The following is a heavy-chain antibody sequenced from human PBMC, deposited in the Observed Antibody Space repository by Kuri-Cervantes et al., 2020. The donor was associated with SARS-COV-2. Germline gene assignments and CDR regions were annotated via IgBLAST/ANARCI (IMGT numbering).Heavy chain of an antibody. Sequence: SETLSLTCTVSGGSISSGGYYWSWIRQHPGKGLEWIGYIYYSGSTNYNPSLKSRVTISVDTSKNQFSLKLSSVTAADTAVYYCARFYSQGIYYYYYMDVWGKGTTVTVSS. CDR2: IYYSGST. J-gene: IGHJ6*03. CDR3: ARFYSQGIYYYYYMDV. CDR1: GGSISSGGYY. D-gene: IGHD2-21*01. V-gene: IGHV4-61*08.